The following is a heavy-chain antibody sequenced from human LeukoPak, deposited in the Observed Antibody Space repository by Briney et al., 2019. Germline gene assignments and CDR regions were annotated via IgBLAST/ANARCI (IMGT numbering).Heavy chain of an antibody. CDR3: ARGVRRRPDAFDI. D-gene: IGHD6-25*01. Sequence: SETLSLTCTVSGYSISSGYYWGWIRQPPGKGLEWIGSIYHSGRTFYNPSLKSRVTISVDTSKNQFSLKLTSVTAADTAVYYCARGVRRRPDAFDIWGQGTMVTVSS. CDR1: GYSISSGYY. CDR2: IYHSGRT. V-gene: IGHV4-38-2*02. J-gene: IGHJ3*02.